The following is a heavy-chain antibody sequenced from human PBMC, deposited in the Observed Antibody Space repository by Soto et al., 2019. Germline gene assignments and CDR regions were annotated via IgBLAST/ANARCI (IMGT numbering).Heavy chain of an antibody. CDR2: INPTEGRT. J-gene: IGHJ5*02. CDR1: GYPFNSYH. CDR3: ARGREISFGYNWFDP. V-gene: IGHV1-46*02. D-gene: IGHD5-18*01. Sequence: QVQLVQSGAEVRKPGASVKLSCQTSGYPFNSYHMHWVRQAPGQGHEWMGVINPTEGRTRYSQKFQDRVTMTRDTSTSTVYMELSSLRSEDTAIYFCARGREISFGYNWFDPWGQGTLVTVSS.